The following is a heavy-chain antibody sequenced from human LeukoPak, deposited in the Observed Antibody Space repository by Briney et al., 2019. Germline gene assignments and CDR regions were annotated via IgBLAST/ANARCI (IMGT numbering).Heavy chain of an antibody. CDR3: ARHDRHIAVAGTRLVSWFDP. CDR1: GGSFSGYY. J-gene: IGHJ5*02. D-gene: IGHD6-19*01. Sequence: PSETLSLTCAVYGGSFSGYYWSWIRQPPGKGLEWIGEINHSGSTNYNPSLKSRVTISVDTSKNQFSLKLSSVTAADTAVYYCARHDRHIAVAGTRLVSWFDPWGQGTLVTVSS. CDR2: INHSGST. V-gene: IGHV4-34*01.